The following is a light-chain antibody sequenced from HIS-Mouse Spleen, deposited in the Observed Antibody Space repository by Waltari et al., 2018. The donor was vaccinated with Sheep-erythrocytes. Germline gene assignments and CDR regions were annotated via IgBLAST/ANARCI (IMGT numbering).Light chain of an antibody. V-gene: IGLV2-8*01. CDR2: EVS. Sequence: QSALTQPPSASGSPGQSVTISCTGTSSDVGGYKYVSWYQQPPGKAPKLMIYEVSKRPSGVPDRFSGSKSGNTASLTVSGLQAEDEADYYCSSYAGSNNWVFGGGTKLTVL. J-gene: IGLJ3*02. CDR1: SSDVGGYKY. CDR3: SSYAGSNNWV.